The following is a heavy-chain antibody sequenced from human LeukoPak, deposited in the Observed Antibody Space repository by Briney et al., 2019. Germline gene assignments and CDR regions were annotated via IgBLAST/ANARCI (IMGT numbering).Heavy chain of an antibody. CDR1: GGSISSSSYY. CDR2: IYYSGST. J-gene: IGHJ4*02. CDR3: ARYSGNPTAFDY. V-gene: IGHV4-39*02. D-gene: IGHD1-26*01. Sequence: PSETLSLTCTVSGGSISSSSYYWGWIRQPPGKGVEWIGNIYYSGSTYYNPSLKSRVTISVDTSNNHFSLKLSSVTAAGTAVYYCARYSGNPTAFDYWGQGTLVTVSS.